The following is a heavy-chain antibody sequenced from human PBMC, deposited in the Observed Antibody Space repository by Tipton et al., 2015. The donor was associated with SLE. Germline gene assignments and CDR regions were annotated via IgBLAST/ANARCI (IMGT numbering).Heavy chain of an antibody. CDR2: IYYSGST. J-gene: IGHJ4*02. Sequence: TLSLTCAVSGGSVSSGSYYWSWIRQPPGKGLEWIGFIYYSGSTDYKPSLKSRVTISIDTSKNQFSLKLSSVTAADTAVYYCAREGIYGDSARSYFDYWGQGTLVTVSS. CDR1: GGSVSSGSYY. CDR3: AREGIYGDSARSYFDY. V-gene: IGHV4-61*01. D-gene: IGHD4-17*01.